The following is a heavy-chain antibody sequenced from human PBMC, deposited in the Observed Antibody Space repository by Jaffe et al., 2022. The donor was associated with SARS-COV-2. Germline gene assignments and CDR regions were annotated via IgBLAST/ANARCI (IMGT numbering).Heavy chain of an antibody. V-gene: IGHV3-49*05. D-gene: IGHD2-2*01. CDR2: IRSKAYGGTT. CDR3: TRDPPFVVVPAARVY. Sequence: EVQLVESGGGLVKPGRSLRLSCTASGFTFGDYAMSWFRQAPGKGLEWVGFIRSKAYGGTTEYAASVKGRFTISRDDSKSIAYLQMNSLKTEDTAVYYCTRDPPFVVVPAARVYWGQGTLVTVSS. CDR1: GFTFGDYA. J-gene: IGHJ4*02.